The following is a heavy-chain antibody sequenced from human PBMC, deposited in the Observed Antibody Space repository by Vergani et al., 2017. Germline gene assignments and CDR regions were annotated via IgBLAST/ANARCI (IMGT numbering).Heavy chain of an antibody. CDR3: ARPRRRYGSGMYNWFDP. CDR2: IYPGDSDT. D-gene: IGHD3-10*01. Sequence: EVQLVQSGAEVKKPGESLKISCKCSGYSFTSYWIGWVRQMPGKGLEWMGIIYPGDSDTRYSPSFQGQVTISADKSISTAYLQWSSLKASDTAMYYCARPRRRYGSGMYNWFDPWGQGTLVTVSS. J-gene: IGHJ5*02. V-gene: IGHV5-51*01. CDR1: GYSFTSYW.